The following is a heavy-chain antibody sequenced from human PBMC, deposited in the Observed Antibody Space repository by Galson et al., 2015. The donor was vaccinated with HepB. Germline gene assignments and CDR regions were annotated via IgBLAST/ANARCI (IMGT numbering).Heavy chain of an antibody. D-gene: IGHD6-13*01. CDR1: GGSIFSGIYY. CDR2: IYTSGST. J-gene: IGHJ5*02. CDR3: ARGQPQGEYSSSWHKTKAIEYNWFDP. V-gene: IGHV4-61*02. Sequence: TLSLTCTVSGGSIFSGIYYWNWIRQPAGKGLEWIGRIYTSGSTNYNPSLKSRVSMSVDTSKNQFSLKLSSVTAADTAVYYCARGQPQGEYSSSWHKTKAIEYNWFDPWGQGTLVTVSS.